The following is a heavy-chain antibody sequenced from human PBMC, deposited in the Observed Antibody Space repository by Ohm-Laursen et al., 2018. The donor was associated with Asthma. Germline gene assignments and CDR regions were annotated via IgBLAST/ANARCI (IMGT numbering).Heavy chain of an antibody. Sequence: SLRLSCTAPGFTFTSYDMYWVRQAPGKGLEWVAVIWYDGSNKYYGDSVKGRFTISRDNSKNTVYLQMNSLRAEDTAVYYCARDRSRSGHYPRPHDYWGQGTLITVSS. V-gene: IGHV3-33*08. CDR2: IWYDGSNK. CDR1: GFTFTSYD. J-gene: IGHJ4*02. D-gene: IGHD3-22*01. CDR3: ARDRSRSGHYPRPHDY.